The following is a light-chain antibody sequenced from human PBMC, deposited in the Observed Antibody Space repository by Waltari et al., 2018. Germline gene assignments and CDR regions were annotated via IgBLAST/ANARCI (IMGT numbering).Light chain of an antibody. V-gene: IGKV3D-15*01. J-gene: IGKJ1*01. CDR3: QQYNYWPWA. CDR1: QRLSNT. Sequence: EIVMTQSPPTLSVSPGEGATPSCRVRQRLSNTLAWYQQKPGQAPRLLILSTSTRATGIPARFRDSGSGTEVPLTVSSVRSEDFAIYYWQQYNYWPWAFGQGTRVEV. CDR2: STS.